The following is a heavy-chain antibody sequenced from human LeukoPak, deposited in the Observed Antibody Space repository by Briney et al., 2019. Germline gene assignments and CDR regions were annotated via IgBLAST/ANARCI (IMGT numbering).Heavy chain of an antibody. CDR3: AKDRTSYCGGDCPFDY. V-gene: IGHV3-30*18. Sequence: GGSLRLSCAASGFTFSSYGMHWVRQAPGKGLEWVAVISYDGSNKYYADSVKGRFTISRDNSKNTLYLQMNSLRAEDTAVYYCAKDRTSYCGGDCPFDYWGQGTLVTVSS. J-gene: IGHJ4*02. CDR2: ISYDGSNK. CDR1: GFTFSSYG. D-gene: IGHD2-21*02.